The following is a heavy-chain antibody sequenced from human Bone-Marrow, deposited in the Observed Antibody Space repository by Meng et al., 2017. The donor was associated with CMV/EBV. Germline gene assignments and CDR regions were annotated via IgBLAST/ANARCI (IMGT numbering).Heavy chain of an antibody. D-gene: IGHD3-3*01. CDR3: VRGTAAVDPGEWQFDF. CDR1: GFTFTNHD. CDR2: IGTAGDT. J-gene: IGHJ4*01. V-gene: IGHV3-13*01. Sequence: GSLKISCAASGFTFTNHDMHWVRQPMGKGLQWVSVIGTAGDTYYSGSVKGRFFISREDARESLHLQMNNLSAEDTAVYYCVRGTAAVDPGEWQFDFWGHGALVTVSS.